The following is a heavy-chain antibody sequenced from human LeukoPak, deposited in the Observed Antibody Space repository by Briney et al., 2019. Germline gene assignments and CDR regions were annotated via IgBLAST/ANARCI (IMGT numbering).Heavy chain of an antibody. V-gene: IGHV3-23*01. J-gene: IGHJ5*02. CDR1: GFTFSSYA. CDR3: AKNGGIAVAGWFDP. D-gene: IGHD6-19*01. CDR2: ISGSGGST. Sequence: GGSLRLSCAASGFTFSSYAMSWVRQAPGKGLEWVSTISGSGGSTYYADSVKGRFTISRDSSKNTLYLQMNSLRAEDTAVYYCAKNGGIAVAGWFDPWGQGTLVTVSS.